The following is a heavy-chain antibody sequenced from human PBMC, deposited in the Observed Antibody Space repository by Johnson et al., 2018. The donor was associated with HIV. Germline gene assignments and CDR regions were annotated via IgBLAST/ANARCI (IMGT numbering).Heavy chain of an antibody. J-gene: IGHJ3*02. CDR1: GFTFDDYA. V-gene: IGHV3-9*01. CDR2: ISWNSGSI. Sequence: VQLVESGGGLVQPGRSLRLSCAASGFTFDDYAMHWVRQAPGKGLEWVSGISWNSGSIGYADSVKGRFTISRDNSKNTLYLQMNSLRAEDTAVYYCAKGGEYSSSWSAFDIWGQGTMVTVSS. D-gene: IGHD6-6*01. CDR3: AKGGEYSSSWSAFDI.